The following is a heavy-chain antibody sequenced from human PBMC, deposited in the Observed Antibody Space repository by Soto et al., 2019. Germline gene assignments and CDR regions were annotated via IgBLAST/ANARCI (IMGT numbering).Heavy chain of an antibody. CDR1: GDTFTNFG. V-gene: IGHV1-18*01. D-gene: IGHD3-10*01. J-gene: IGHJ5*02. Sequence: ASVKVSCKTSGDTFTNFGLSWVRQAPGQGLEWMGWIATYNSNKNYAQKFQGRLTLTTDTSTSTGYMELKSLEYDDTAVYYCARVLRGVVNWFDPWGPGPLVTVSS. CDR2: IATYNSNK. CDR3: ARVLRGVVNWFDP.